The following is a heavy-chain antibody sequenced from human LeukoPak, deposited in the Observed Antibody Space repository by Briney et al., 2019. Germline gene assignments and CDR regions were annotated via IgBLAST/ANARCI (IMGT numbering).Heavy chain of an antibody. CDR1: GFTFSTYA. CDR2: ISGSGGST. D-gene: IGHD3-16*01. Sequence: GGSLRLSCAASGFTFSTYAMNWVRQAPGKGLEWVSAISGSGGSTYYADSVKGRFTISRDNSKNTLYLHMNSLRAEDTAVYYCAKDEATSGGGLTSWGQGTLVSVSS. J-gene: IGHJ5*02. CDR3: AKDEATSGGGLTS. V-gene: IGHV3-23*01.